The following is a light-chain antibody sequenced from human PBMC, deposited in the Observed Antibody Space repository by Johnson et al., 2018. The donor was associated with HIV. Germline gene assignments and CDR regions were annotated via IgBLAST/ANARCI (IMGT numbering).Light chain of an antibody. Sequence: QSVLTQPPSVSAAPGQKVTISCSGSSSNIGNNYVSWYQQPPGTAPKLLIYDNNKRPPGIPDRFSASKSGTSATLGITGLSTGDAADYYCGTWYNCLSAHVFGTGTKVTVL. CDR3: GTWYNCLSAHV. CDR2: DNN. V-gene: IGLV1-51*01. CDR1: SSNIGNNY. J-gene: IGLJ1*01.